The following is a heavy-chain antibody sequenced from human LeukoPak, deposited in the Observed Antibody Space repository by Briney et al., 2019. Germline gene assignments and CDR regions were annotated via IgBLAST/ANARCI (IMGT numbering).Heavy chain of an antibody. J-gene: IGHJ4*02. CDR2: INHSGST. D-gene: IGHD5-18*01. CDR3: ARVQGTWIRGGYDY. CDR1: GGSFSGYY. V-gene: IGHV4-34*01. Sequence: SETLSLTCAVYGGSFSGYYWSWIRQPPGKGLEWIGEINHSGSTNYSPSLKSRVTISVDTSKNQFSLKLSSVTAADTAVYYCARVQGTWIRGGYDYWGQGTLVTVSS.